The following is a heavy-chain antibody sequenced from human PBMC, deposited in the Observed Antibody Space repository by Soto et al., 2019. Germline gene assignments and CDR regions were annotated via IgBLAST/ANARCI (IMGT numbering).Heavy chain of an antibody. CDR2: TYSRSKWYN. Sequence: PSQTLSLTCAISGDSVSSNTASWNWVRQSPSRGLEWLGRTYSRSKWYNDYAVSVKSRIIINPDTSKNQFSLQLNSVTPKDTAVYYCAKGDNLGPKTGYAFDPWGQGILVTVSS. CDR1: GDSVSSNTAS. J-gene: IGHJ5*02. V-gene: IGHV6-1*01. D-gene: IGHD5-12*01. CDR3: AKGDNLGPKTGYAFDP.